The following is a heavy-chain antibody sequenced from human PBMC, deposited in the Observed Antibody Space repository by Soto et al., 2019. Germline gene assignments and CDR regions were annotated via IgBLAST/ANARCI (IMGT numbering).Heavy chain of an antibody. V-gene: IGHV3-30-3*01. CDR2: ISYDGSNK. Sequence: QVQLVESGGGVVQPGRSLRLSCAASGFTFSSYAMHWVRQAPGKGLEWVAVISYDGSNKYYAASVKGRFTISRDTSKNTLYLQMNSLIAEDTAVYYCARQHMLSADAFDIWGQGTMVTVSS. CDR1: GFTFSSYA. J-gene: IGHJ3*02. CDR3: ARQHMLSADAFDI. D-gene: IGHD2-21*01.